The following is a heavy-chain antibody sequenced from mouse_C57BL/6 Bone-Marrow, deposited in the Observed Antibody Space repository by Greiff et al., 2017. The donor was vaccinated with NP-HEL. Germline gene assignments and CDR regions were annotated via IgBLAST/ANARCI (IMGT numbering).Heavy chain of an antibody. D-gene: IGHD2-2*01. J-gene: IGHJ4*01. V-gene: IGHV1-5*01. CDR2: IYPGNSDT. CDR3: THLGMVKEVYAMDY. Sequence: EVQLVESGTVLARPGASVKMSCKTSGYTFTSYWMHWVKQRPGQGLEWIGAIYPGNSDTSYNQKFKGKAKLTAVTSASTAYMELSSLTNEDSAVYYCTHLGMVKEVYAMDYWGQGTSVTVSS. CDR1: GYTFTSYW.